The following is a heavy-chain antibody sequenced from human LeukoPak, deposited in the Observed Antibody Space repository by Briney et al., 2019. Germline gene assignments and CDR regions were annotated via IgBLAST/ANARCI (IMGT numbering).Heavy chain of an antibody. CDR1: GYTFTSYY. D-gene: IGHD3-3*01. V-gene: IGHV1-69*13. Sequence: ASVKVSCKASGYTFTSYYMHWVRQAPGQGLEWMGGIIPIFGTANYAQKFQGRVTITADESTSTAYMELSSLRSEDTAVYYCARNPNYYDFWSGSYFDYWGQGTLVTVSS. J-gene: IGHJ4*02. CDR2: IIPIFGTA. CDR3: ARNPNYYDFWSGSYFDY.